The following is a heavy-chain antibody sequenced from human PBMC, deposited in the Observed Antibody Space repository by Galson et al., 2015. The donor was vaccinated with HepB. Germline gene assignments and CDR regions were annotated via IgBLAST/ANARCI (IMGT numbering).Heavy chain of an antibody. D-gene: IGHD4-23*01. V-gene: IGHV1-46*01. CDR1: GYTFTSYY. Sequence: SVKVSCKASGYTFTSYYMHWVRQAPGQGLEWMGIINPSDGGTSSAQKFQGRVTMTRDTSTSTVYMELSSPRSEDTAVYYCAREANSVDYWGQGTLVTVSS. J-gene: IGHJ4*02. CDR2: INPSDGGT. CDR3: AREANSVDY.